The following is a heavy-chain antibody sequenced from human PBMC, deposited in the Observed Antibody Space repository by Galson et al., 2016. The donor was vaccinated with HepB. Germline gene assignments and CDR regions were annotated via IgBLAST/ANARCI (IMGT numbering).Heavy chain of an antibody. CDR1: GFTFSSYA. J-gene: IGHJ4*02. Sequence: SLRLSCAASGFTFSSYAMNWVRQAPGKGLEWVSTIRGSGDNTYYADSVKGRFTISRDNSENTLYLQMNSLRVEDTAVYFCAKDGEEGILYVSSGHNLFEYWGQGTLVTVSS. CDR2: IRGSGDNT. V-gene: IGHV3-23*01. D-gene: IGHD6-19*01. CDR3: AKDGEEGILYVSSGHNLFEY.